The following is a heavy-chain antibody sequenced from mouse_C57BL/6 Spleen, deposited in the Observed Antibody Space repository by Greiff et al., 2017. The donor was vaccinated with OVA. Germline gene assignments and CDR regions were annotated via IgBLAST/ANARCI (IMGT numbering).Heavy chain of an antibody. CDR2: ISGGGGNT. Sequence: EVKLVESGGGLVKPGGSLKLSCAASGFTFSSYTMSWVRQTPEKRLEWVATISGGGGNTYYPDSVKGRFTISRDNAKNTLYLQMSSLRSEDTALYYCASPYLSNVPFAYWGQGTLGTVSA. CDR1: GFTFSSYT. J-gene: IGHJ3*01. CDR3: ASPYLSNVPFAY. V-gene: IGHV5-9*01. D-gene: IGHD2-5*01.